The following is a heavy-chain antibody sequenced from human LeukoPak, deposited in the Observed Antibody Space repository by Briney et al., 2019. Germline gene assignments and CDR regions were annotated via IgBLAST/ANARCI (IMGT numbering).Heavy chain of an antibody. D-gene: IGHD6-6*01. CDR3: ASSGSSSSPYFDY. V-gene: IGHV3-21*01. CDR2: ISSSSSYI. CDR1: GFTFSSYS. Sequence: PGGSLRLSCAASGFTFSSYSMNWVRQAPGKGLEWVSSISSSSSYIYYADSVKGRFTISRDNAKNSLYLQMNSLRAEDTAVYYCASSGSSSSPYFDYWGQGTLVTVSS. J-gene: IGHJ4*02.